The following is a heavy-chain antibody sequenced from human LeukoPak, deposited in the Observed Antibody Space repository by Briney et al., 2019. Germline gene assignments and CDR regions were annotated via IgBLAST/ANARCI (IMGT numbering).Heavy chain of an antibody. D-gene: IGHD2-8*01. CDR2: MNPNSGNT. CDR1: GYTFTSYD. CDR3: ARGRVFRGDFDY. Sequence: AASVKVSCKASGYTFTSYDINWVRQATGQGLEWMGWMNPNSGNTGYAQKFQGRVTMTRNTSISTAYMELSSLRSEDTAVYYCARGRVFRGDFDYWGQGTLVTVSS. J-gene: IGHJ4*02. V-gene: IGHV1-8*01.